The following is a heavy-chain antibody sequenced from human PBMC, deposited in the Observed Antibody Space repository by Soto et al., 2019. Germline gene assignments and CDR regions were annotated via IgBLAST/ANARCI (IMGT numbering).Heavy chain of an antibody. J-gene: IGHJ4*02. Sequence: EVPLLESGGGLVQPGGSLRLSCAASGFTFSSYAMSWVRQAPGKGLEWGSAISGSGGSTYYADSVKGRFTISRDNSKNTLYLQMNSLRAEDTAVYYCVAHYYGAGSPIDYWGQGTLVTVSS. V-gene: IGHV3-23*01. D-gene: IGHD3-10*01. CDR1: GFTFSSYA. CDR3: VAHYYGAGSPIDY. CDR2: ISGSGGST.